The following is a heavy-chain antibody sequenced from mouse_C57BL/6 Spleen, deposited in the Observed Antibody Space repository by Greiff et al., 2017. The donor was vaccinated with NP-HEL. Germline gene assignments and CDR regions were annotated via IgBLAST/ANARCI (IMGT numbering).Heavy chain of an antibody. J-gene: IGHJ2*01. CDR1: GYTFTDYN. CDR3: ARRHYYGSSYNYFDY. CDR2: INPNNGGT. D-gene: IGHD1-1*01. V-gene: IGHV1-18*01. Sequence: EVQLQQSGPELVKPGASVKIPCKASGYTFTDYNMDWVKQSHGKSLEWIGDINPNNGGTIYNQKFKGKATLTVDKSSSTAYMELRSLTSEDTAVYDCARRHYYGSSYNYFDYWGQGTTLTVSS.